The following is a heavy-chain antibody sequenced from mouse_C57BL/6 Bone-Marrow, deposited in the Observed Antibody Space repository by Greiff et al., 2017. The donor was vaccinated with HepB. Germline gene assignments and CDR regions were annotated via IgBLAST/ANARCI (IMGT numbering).Heavy chain of an antibody. CDR2: IDPETGGT. Sequence: QVQLQQSGAELVRPGASVTLSCKASGYTFTDYEMHWVKQTPVHGLEWIGAIDPETGGTAYNQKFKGKAILTADKSSSTAYMELRSLTSEDSAVYYCTRSKVAYYYGSRGFDYWGQGTTLTVSA. V-gene: IGHV1-15*01. D-gene: IGHD1-1*01. CDR1: GYTFTDYE. CDR3: TRSKVAYYYGSRGFDY. J-gene: IGHJ2*01.